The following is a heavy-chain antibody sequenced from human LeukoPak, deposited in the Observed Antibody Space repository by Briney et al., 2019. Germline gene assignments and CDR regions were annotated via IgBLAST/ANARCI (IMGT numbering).Heavy chain of an antibody. J-gene: IGHJ6*03. Sequence: ASVKVSCKASGYTFTSYDINWVRQATGQGLEWMGWMNPNSGNTGYAQKFQGRVTITRNTSISTAYMELSSLRSEDTAVYYCARGRGRSGSYYMDVWGKGTTVTVSS. V-gene: IGHV1-8*03. CDR3: ARGRGRSGSYYMDV. CDR2: MNPNSGNT. CDR1: GYTFTSYD. D-gene: IGHD3-10*01.